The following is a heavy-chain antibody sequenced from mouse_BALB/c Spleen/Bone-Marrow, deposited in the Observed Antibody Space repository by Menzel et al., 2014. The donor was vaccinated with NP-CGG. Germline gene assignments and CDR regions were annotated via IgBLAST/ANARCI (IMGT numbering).Heavy chain of an antibody. D-gene: IGHD2-2*01. CDR2: INPNNDGT. CDR1: GYTFTSYV. Sequence: VQLQQSGPELVRPGASVKMSCKASGYTFTSYVMHWVKQKPGQGLEWIGSINPNNDGTKYNEKFKGKATLTSDKSSSTAYMELSSLTSEDSAVYYCARSLYGYDWYFDVWGAGTTVTVSS. CDR3: ARSLYGYDWYFDV. V-gene: IGHV1-14*01. J-gene: IGHJ1*01.